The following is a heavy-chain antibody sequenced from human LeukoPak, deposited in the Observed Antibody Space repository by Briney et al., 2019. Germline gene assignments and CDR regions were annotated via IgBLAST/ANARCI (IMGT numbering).Heavy chain of an antibody. D-gene: IGHD3-9*01. V-gene: IGHV1-2*02. CDR2: INANSGDT. J-gene: IGHJ5*02. CDR1: GYTFTDYY. CDR3: ARADDILTGYYCGFDP. Sequence: ASVKVSCKASGYTFTDYYIHWVRQAPGQGLEWMAWINANSGDTKFAQKFQGRVTMTRDTSISTAYMELSRLRSDDTAVYYCARADDILTGYYCGFDPWGQGTLVTVSS.